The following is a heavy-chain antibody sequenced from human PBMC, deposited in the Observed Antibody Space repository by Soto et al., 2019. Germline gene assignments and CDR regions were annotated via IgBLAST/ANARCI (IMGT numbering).Heavy chain of an antibody. Sequence: KTAETLSLTCSVSGGSIFDYYWSWIRQPPGKGLEWIVFIYYTGNTRYNPSLGSRVTISLDTSKNQFSLKLTSATAADTAFYYCARDVNRWELRGFFDPWGRGALVTVSS. CDR3: ARDVNRWELRGFFDP. D-gene: IGHD1-7*01. J-gene: IGHJ5*02. V-gene: IGHV4-59*01. CDR1: GGSIFDYY. CDR2: IYYTGNT.